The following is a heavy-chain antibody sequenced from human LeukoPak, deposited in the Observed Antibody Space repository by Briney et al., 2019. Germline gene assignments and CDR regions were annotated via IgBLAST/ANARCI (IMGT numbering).Heavy chain of an antibody. CDR2: IRGNAGTT. Sequence: GGSLRLSCAASRFIFTNYGMSWVRQAPGKGLEWVSAIRGNAGTTYYADSVKGRFTISRDNAKNSLYLQMNSLRAEDTAVYYCARPKFGVVTSFDYWGQGTLVTVSS. D-gene: IGHD3-3*01. V-gene: IGHV3-23*01. CDR3: ARPKFGVVTSFDY. J-gene: IGHJ4*02. CDR1: RFIFTNYG.